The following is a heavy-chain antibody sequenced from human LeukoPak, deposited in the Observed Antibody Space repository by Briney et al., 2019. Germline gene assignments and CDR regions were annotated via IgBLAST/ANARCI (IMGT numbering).Heavy chain of an antibody. CDR3: ARDSNSSSWYSGDKYNWFDP. CDR2: IWYDGSNK. J-gene: IGHJ5*02. CDR1: GFTFSSYG. D-gene: IGHD6-13*01. V-gene: IGHV3-33*01. Sequence: PGRSLRLSCAASGFTFSSYGMHWVREAPGKGLEWVAVIWYDGSNKYYADSVKGRFTISRDNSKNTLYLQINSLRAEDTAVYYCARDSNSSSWYSGDKYNWFDPWGQGTLVTVSS.